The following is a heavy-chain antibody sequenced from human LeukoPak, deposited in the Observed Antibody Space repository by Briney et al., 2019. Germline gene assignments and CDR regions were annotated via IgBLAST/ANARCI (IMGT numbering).Heavy chain of an antibody. D-gene: IGHD6-6*01. CDR1: GGSISGYY. CDR2: IYYSGST. J-gene: IGHJ3*02. Sequence: SETLSLTCTVSGGSISGYYWSWIRQPPGKGLEWIGYIYYSGSTNYNPSLRSRLTISIDTSENQFSLKLSSVTAADTAVYYCAREYSSSSGRRAFDIWGQGTMVTVSS. CDR3: AREYSSSSGRRAFDI. V-gene: IGHV4-59*08.